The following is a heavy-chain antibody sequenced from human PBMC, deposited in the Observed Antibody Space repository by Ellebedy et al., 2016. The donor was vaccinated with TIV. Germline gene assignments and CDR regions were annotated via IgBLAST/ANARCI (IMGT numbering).Heavy chain of an antibody. D-gene: IGHD3/OR15-3a*01. CDR3: TRQIPQVKADLQVYYDY. Sequence: GGSLRLXCAASGFTFSDYYVTWIRQAPGKGLEWVSSISESSGHIYYADAVKGRFTISRDNAENSLYLQMNSLRAEDTAVYYCTRQIPQVKADLQVYYDYWGQGTLVTVSS. CDR2: ISESSGHI. V-gene: IGHV3-69-1*01. CDR1: GFTFSDYY. J-gene: IGHJ4*02.